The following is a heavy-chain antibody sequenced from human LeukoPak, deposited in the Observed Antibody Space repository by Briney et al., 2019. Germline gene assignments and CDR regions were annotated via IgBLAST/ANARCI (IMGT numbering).Heavy chain of an antibody. CDR2: ISYDGRNE. CDR1: GFTFSNHA. D-gene: IGHD1-20*01. Sequence: GGSLRLSCTASGFTFSNHALHWVHQAPGKGLEWLTVISYDGRNEYYADSVKGRFTISRDNSKNTLFLQMKNLRAEDTAVYFCAKDCMTGSAGCLEPRGQGTLVTVSS. V-gene: IGHV3-30*18. CDR3: AKDCMTGSAGCLEP. J-gene: IGHJ5*02.